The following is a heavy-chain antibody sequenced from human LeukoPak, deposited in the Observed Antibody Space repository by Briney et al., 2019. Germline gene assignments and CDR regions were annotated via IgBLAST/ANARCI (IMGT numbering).Heavy chain of an antibody. CDR3: ARTVWFGESTFTDY. D-gene: IGHD3-10*01. V-gene: IGHV3-21*01. J-gene: IGHJ4*02. CDR2: ISSSSSYI. Sequence: GGSLRLSCAASGFTFSSYSMNWVRQAPGKGLEWVSSISSSSSYIYYADSVKGRFTISRDNAKNSLYLQMNSLRAEDTAVYYCARTVWFGESTFTDYWGQGTLVTVSS. CDR1: GFTFSSYS.